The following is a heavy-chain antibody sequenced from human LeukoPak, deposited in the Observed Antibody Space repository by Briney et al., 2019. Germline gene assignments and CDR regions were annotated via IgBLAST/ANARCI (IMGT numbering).Heavy chain of an antibody. Sequence: GRSLRLSCAASGFTFSSYAMPWVRQAPGQGLEWMGWINPNSGGTNYAQKFQGRVTTTRDTSISTAYMELSRLRSDDTAVYYCARESRYYDILTGYRPGAFDIWGQGTMVTVSS. J-gene: IGHJ3*02. CDR1: GFTFSSYA. V-gene: IGHV1-2*02. CDR2: INPNSGGT. D-gene: IGHD3-9*01. CDR3: ARESRYYDILTGYRPGAFDI.